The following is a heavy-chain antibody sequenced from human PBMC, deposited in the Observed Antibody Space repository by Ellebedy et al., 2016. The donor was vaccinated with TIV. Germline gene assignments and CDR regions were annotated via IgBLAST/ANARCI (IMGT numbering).Heavy chain of an antibody. CDR2: IYYSGST. D-gene: IGHD5-12*01. J-gene: IGHJ6*02. V-gene: IGHV4-59*01. CDR3: ARGGQGGYDSRYYYGMDV. CDR1: GCSISSYY. Sequence: SETLSLTXTVSGCSISSYYRSWIRQPPGKGLEWIGYIYYSGSTNYNPSLKSRVTISVDTSKNQFSLKLSSVTAADTAVYYCARGGQGGYDSRYYYGMDVWGQGTTVTVSS.